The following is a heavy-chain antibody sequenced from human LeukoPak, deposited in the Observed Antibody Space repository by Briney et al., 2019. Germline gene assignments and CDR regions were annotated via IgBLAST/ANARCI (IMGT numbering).Heavy chain of an antibody. CDR1: GFTFSSYW. CDR2: INPDGSRT. V-gene: IGHV3-74*01. J-gene: IGHJ4*02. CDR3: AKGLRKLIVGSTEYYFDY. D-gene: IGHD1-26*01. Sequence: GGSLRLSCAASGFTFSSYWMHWVRQAPGKGLVWVSRINPDGSRTSYADSVKGRFTISRDNAKNTLYLQMNSLRAEDTAVYYCAKGLRKLIVGSTEYYFDYWGQGTLVTVSS.